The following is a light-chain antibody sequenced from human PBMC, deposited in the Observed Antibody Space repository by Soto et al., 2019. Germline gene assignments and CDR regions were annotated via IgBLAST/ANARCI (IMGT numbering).Light chain of an antibody. CDR3: SSYTTDTTRV. Sequence: QSALTQPPSVSGSPGQSITISCTGTSSDVGAYNYVSWYQQHPGKAPKLMIFDVSNRPSGVSNRFSGSNSGNTASLTISGLQAEDEADYYCSSYTTDTTRVFGGGTKLTVL. V-gene: IGLV2-14*01. CDR2: DVS. CDR1: SSDVGAYNY. J-gene: IGLJ3*02.